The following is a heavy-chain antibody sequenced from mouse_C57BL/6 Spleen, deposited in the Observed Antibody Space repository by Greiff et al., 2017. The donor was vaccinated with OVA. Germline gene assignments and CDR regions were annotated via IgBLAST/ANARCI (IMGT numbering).Heavy chain of an antibody. CDR2: IYPGSGST. CDR1: GYTFTSYW. J-gene: IGHJ1*03. Sequence: VQLQQPGAELVKPGASVKMSCKASGYTFTSYWITWVKQRPGQGLEWIGDIYPGSGSTNYNEKFKSKATLTVDTSSSTAYMQLSSLTSEDSAVYYVAKRNREKGSSYGYFDDWGKGTTVTVSS. CDR3: AKRNREKGSSYGYFDD. V-gene: IGHV1-55*01. D-gene: IGHD1-1*01.